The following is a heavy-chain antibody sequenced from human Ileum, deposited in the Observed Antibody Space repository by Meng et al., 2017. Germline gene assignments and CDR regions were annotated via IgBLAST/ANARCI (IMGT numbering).Heavy chain of an antibody. CDR3: ASARYDN. Sequence: QVQLQQWGAGLLKPSETLSLPCAVYGGSFSGYYCSWIRQLPGKGLEWIVEINHSGSTNYHPSLKSRVTISVDTSKNQFSLKLSSVTAADTAVYYCASARYDNWGQGTLVTVSS. J-gene: IGHJ4*02. V-gene: IGHV4-34*01. D-gene: IGHD3-22*01. CDR2: INHSGST. CDR1: GGSFSGYY.